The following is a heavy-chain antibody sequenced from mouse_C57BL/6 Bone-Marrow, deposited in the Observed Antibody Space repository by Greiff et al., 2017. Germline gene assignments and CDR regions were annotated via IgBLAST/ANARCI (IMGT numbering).Heavy chain of an antibody. J-gene: IGHJ2*01. CDR1: GYTFTDYY. CDR3: ARGEGLGPFDY. D-gene: IGHD3-3*01. CDR2: INPNNGGT. V-gene: IGHV1-26*01. Sequence: VQLKESGPELVKPGASVKISCKASGYTFTDYYMNWVKQSHGKSLECIGHINPNNGGTSYNQKFKGKSTLTVDKSSGTAYMELRSLTSEDSAVYYCARGEGLGPFDYWGQGTTLTVSS.